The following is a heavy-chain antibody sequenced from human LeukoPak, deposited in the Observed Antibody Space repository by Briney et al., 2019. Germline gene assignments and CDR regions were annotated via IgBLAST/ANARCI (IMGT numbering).Heavy chain of an antibody. CDR3: ARNYYGSGSYYKPFDY. CDR1: GYSFTSYW. J-gene: IGHJ4*02. Sequence: GESLKISCKGSGYSFTSYWIGWVRQMPGKGLEWMGIIYPGDSDTRYSPSFQGQVTISADKSISTAYLQWSSLKASDTAMYYCARNYYGSGSYYKPFDYWGQGTLVTVSS. CDR2: IYPGDSDT. V-gene: IGHV5-51*01. D-gene: IGHD3-10*01.